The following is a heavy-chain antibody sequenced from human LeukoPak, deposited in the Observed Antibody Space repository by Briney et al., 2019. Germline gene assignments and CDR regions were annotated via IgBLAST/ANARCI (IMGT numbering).Heavy chain of an antibody. CDR1: GFTFSSYA. J-gene: IGHJ4*02. V-gene: IGHV3-23*01. CDR3: AKTALAVAGIVPVESELDY. CDR2: ISGSGGRT. D-gene: IGHD6-19*01. Sequence: PGGFLRLSCAASGFTFSSYAMSWVRLAPGKRLEWISVISGSGGRTDYADSVKGRFTISRDNSKNTLYLQMNSLRAEDTAVYYCAKTALAVAGIVPVESELDYWGQGTLVTVSS.